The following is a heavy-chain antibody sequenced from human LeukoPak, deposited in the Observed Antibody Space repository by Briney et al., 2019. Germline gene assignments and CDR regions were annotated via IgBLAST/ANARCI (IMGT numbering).Heavy chain of an antibody. Sequence: GGSLRLSCAASGFSFSSYWMSWVRQAPGKGPEWVANIKHDGSEKYYVDSVKGRFTLSRDNAKNSLYLQMNSLRAEDTALYYCARVNAERGGLIECWGQGTLVTVSS. J-gene: IGHJ4*02. D-gene: IGHD1-26*01. CDR1: GFSFSSYW. CDR3: ARVNAERGGLIEC. CDR2: IKHDGSEK. V-gene: IGHV3-7*05.